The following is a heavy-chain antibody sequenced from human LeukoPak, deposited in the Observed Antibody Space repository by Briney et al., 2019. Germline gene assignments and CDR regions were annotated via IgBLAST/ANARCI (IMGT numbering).Heavy chain of an antibody. Sequence: PGGSLRLSCAASGFTFSSHAMHWVRQAPGKGLEWVAVISYDGSNKYYADSVKGRFTISRDNSKNTLYLQMNSLRAEDTAVYYCARGRAGYYYYYMDVWGKGTTVTVSS. CDR2: ISYDGSNK. CDR3: ARGRAGYYYYYMDV. V-gene: IGHV3-30*01. J-gene: IGHJ6*03. CDR1: GFTFSSHA.